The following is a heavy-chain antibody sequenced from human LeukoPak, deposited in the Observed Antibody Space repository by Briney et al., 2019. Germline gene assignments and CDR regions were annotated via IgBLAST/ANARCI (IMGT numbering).Heavy chain of an antibody. Sequence: ASVKVSCKASGYTFTSYGISWVRQAPGQGLEWMGWISAYNGNTNYAQKLQGRVTMTTDTSTSTAYMELRSLRSDDTAVYYCATRSGGGDAFDIWGQGAMVTVSS. D-gene: IGHD1-14*01. CDR2: ISAYNGNT. CDR3: ATRSGGGDAFDI. V-gene: IGHV1-18*01. J-gene: IGHJ3*02. CDR1: GYTFTSYG.